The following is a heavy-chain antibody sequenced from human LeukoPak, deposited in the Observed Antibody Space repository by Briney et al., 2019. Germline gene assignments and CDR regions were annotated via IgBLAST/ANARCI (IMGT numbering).Heavy chain of an antibody. J-gene: IGHJ6*03. D-gene: IGHD2-2*02. CDR2: IYYSGST. V-gene: IGHV4-59*08. CDR1: GGSISSYY. Sequence: PSETLSLTCTVSGGSISSYYWSWIRQPPGKGLEWIGYIYYSGSTNYNPSLKSRVTISVDTSKNQFSLKLSSVTAADTAVYYCARGRYCSSTSCYRFYYYMDVWGKGTTVTVSS. CDR3: ARGRYCSSTSCYRFYYYMDV.